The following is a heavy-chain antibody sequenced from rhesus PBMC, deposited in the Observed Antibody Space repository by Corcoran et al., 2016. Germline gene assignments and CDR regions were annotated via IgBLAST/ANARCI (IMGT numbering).Heavy chain of an antibody. CDR2: ISVSSGST. J-gene: IGHJ3*01. CDR1: GGSISSSNW. V-gene: IGHV4-65*01. D-gene: IGHD3-9*01. CDR3: ASEDDYGYYYTAAFDF. Sequence: QVQLQESGPGLVKPSETLSLTCAVSGGSISSSNWWSWIRQPPGKGLEWNGYISVSSGSTYYTPSLKSRVTMSADTSKNQFSLKLSSVTAADTAVYYCASEDDYGYYYTAAFDFWGQGLRVTVSS.